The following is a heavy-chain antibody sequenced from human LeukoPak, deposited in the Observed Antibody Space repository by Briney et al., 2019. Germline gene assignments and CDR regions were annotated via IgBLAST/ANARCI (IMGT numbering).Heavy chain of an antibody. V-gene: IGHV4-59*01. CDR2: IYYSGST. CDR1: GGSISSYY. CDR3: ARGEGISYFDY. D-gene: IGHD2-21*01. Sequence: SETLSLTCTVSGGSISSYYWRWIRQPPGKGLEWIGYIYYSGSTNYNPSLKSRVTISVDTSKNQFSLKLSSVTAADTAVYYCARGEGISYFDYWGQGTLVTVSS. J-gene: IGHJ4*02.